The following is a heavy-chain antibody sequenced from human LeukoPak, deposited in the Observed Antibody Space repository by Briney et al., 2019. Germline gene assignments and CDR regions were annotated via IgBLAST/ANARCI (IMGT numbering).Heavy chain of an antibody. CDR2: ITWHGRST. CDR3: TKATTRRVPAATIDS. CDR1: GSIFDDFS. J-gene: IGHJ4*02. Sequence: PGRSLRLSCAASGSIFDDFSMFWVRQVPGKGLEWVSSITWHGRSTAYADSVRGRFTISRDNAKYSLYLQMNSLRPEDTAFYYCTKATTRRVPAATIDSWGQGTLVTVSS. D-gene: IGHD6-13*01. V-gene: IGHV3-9*01.